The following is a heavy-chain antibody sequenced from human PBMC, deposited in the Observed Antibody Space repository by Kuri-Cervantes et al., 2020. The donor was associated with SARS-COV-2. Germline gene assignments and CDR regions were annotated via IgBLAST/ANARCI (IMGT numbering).Heavy chain of an antibody. CDR1: GFTFSSYW. J-gene: IGHJ6*03. V-gene: IGHV3-53*01. CDR3: ARDRSIAARPASYYYYMDV. D-gene: IGHD6-6*01. Sequence: GESLKISCAASGFTFSSYWMHWVRQAPGKGLEWVSVIYSGGSTYYADSVKGRFTISRDNSKNTLYLQMNSLRAEDTAVCYCARDRSIAARPASYYYYMDVWGKGTTVTVSS. CDR2: IYSGGST.